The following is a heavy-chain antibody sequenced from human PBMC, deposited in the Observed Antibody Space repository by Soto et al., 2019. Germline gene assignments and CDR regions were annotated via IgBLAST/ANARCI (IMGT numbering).Heavy chain of an antibody. Sequence: QITLKESGPTLVKPTQTLTLTCTLSGFSLSTSGVGVGWIRQPPGKALEWLALIYWDDDKRYSPSLKSRLTNPNYTSKHQLFLTITTIHPFDTATYSFAHSFAYHYDYVLGSYRYDWFVPLGQATLVTLSS. CDR2: IYWDDDK. V-gene: IGHV2-5*02. J-gene: IGHJ5*02. D-gene: IGHD3-16*02. CDR3: AHSFAYHYDYVLGSYRYDWFVP. CDR1: GFSLSTSGVG.